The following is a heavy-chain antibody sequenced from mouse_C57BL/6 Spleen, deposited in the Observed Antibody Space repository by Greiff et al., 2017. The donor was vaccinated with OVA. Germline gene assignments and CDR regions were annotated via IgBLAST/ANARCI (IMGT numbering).Heavy chain of an antibody. J-gene: IGHJ4*01. CDR3: TTGWLLMDY. CDR2: IDPENGDT. D-gene: IGHD2-3*01. CDR1: GFNFKDDY. V-gene: IGHV14-4*01. Sequence: VQLQQSGAELVRPGASVKLSCTASGFNFKDDYMHWVKQRPEQGLEWIGWIDPENGDTEYASKFQGKATITADTSSNTAYLQLSSLTSEDTAVYYCTTGWLLMDYWGQGTSVTVSS.